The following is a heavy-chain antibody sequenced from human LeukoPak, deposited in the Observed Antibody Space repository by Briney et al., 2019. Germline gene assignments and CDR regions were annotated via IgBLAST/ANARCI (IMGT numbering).Heavy chain of an antibody. Sequence: GGSLRLSCAASGFTFSSYWMHWVRQAPGKGLVWVSRINSDGSSTSYADSVKGRFTISRDNAKNTLYLQMNSLRAEDTAVYYCARGDSSSWSYYYYGMDVWGQGTTVTVSS. CDR3: ARGDSSSWSYYYYGMDV. CDR1: GFTFSSYW. J-gene: IGHJ6*02. CDR2: INSDGSST. V-gene: IGHV3-74*01. D-gene: IGHD6-13*01.